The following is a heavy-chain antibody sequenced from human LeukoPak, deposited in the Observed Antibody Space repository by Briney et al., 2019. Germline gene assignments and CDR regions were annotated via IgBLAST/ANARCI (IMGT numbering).Heavy chain of an antibody. D-gene: IGHD1-26*01. CDR1: GFTFSDYY. CDR2: ISSSGSTI. J-gene: IGHJ5*02. V-gene: IGHV3-11*01. Sequence: PGGSLRLSCAASGFTFSDYYMSWIRQAPGKGLEWVSYISSSGSTIYYADSVKGRFTISRDNAKNSLYLQMNSLRAEDTAVYYCARTPKPGIVGATTGPWGQGTLVTVSS. CDR3: ARTPKPGIVGATTGP.